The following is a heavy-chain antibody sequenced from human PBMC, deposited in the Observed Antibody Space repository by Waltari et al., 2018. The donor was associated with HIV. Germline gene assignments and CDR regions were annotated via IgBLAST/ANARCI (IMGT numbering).Heavy chain of an antibody. CDR1: GGSISSSSYY. D-gene: IGHD3-3*01. CDR2: IYYSGST. CDR3: ARHPPFFWSAPGGMDV. J-gene: IGHJ6*02. Sequence: QLQLQESGPGLVKPSETLSLTCTVSGGSISSSSYYWGWIRQPPGKGLEWIGSIYYSGSTYYNPSLKSRVTISVDTSKNQFSLKLSSVTAADTAVYYCARHPPFFWSAPGGMDVWGQGTTVTVSS. V-gene: IGHV4-39*01.